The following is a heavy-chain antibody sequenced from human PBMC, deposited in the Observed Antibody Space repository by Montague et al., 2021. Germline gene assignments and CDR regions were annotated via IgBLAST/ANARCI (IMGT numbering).Heavy chain of an antibody. CDR2: ISWNSGSI. V-gene: IGHV3-9*01. CDR1: GFTFDDYA. D-gene: IGHD2-2*01. Sequence: SLRLSCAASGFTFDDYAMHWVRQGAGKRPEWVSGISWNSGSIGYADSVKGRFTISRDNAKNSLYLQMNSLRAEDTALYYCAKDAGIVVVPARHFDYWGQGTLVTVSS. CDR3: AKDAGIVVVPARHFDY. J-gene: IGHJ4*02.